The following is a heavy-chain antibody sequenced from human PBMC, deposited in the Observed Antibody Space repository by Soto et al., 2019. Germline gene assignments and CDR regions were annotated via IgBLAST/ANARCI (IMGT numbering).Heavy chain of an antibody. Sequence: GGSLRLSCAASGFTFSSYGMHWVRQAPGKGLEWVAVISYDGSNKYYADSVKGRFTISRDNSKNTLYLQMNSLRAEDTAVYYCAKASDRIQLWSPHFDFWGQGTLVTVSS. CDR1: GFTFSSYG. CDR2: ISYDGSNK. J-gene: IGHJ4*02. CDR3: AKASDRIQLWSPHFDF. V-gene: IGHV3-30*18. D-gene: IGHD5-18*01.